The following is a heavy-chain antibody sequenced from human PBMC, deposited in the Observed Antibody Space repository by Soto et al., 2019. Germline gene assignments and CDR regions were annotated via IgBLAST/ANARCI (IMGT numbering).Heavy chain of an antibody. CDR1: GGSISSYY. V-gene: IGHV4-59*01. J-gene: IGHJ4*02. Sequence: SETLSLTCTVSGGSISSYYWSWIRQPPGKGLEWIGYIYYSGSTNYNPSLKSRVTISVDTSKNQFSLKMTSVTAADTAVYYCARANEWCLIPVGWDFWGLGTLVIVSS. CDR3: ARANEWCLIPVGWDF. CDR2: IYYSGST. D-gene: IGHD2-15*01.